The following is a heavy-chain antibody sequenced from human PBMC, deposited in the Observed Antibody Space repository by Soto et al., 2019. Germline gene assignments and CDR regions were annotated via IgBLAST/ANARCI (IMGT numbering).Heavy chain of an antibody. CDR2: ISGSGGST. D-gene: IGHD2-2*01. CDR1: GFTFSSYA. J-gene: IGHJ3*02. V-gene: IGHV3-23*01. CDR3: AKDQGPYQLLDDAFDI. Sequence: GGSLRLSCAASGFTFSSYAMSWVRQAPGKGLEWVSAISGSGGSTYHADSVKGRFTISRDNSKNTLYLQMNSLRAEDTAVYYCAKDQGPYQLLDDAFDIWGQGTMVTV.